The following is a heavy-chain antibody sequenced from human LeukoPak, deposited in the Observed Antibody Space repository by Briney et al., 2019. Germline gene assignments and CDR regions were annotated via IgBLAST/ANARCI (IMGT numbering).Heavy chain of an antibody. CDR3: ARDLGGYPFFMDV. CDR2: LDESGRP. J-gene: IGHJ6*03. V-gene: IGHV4-39*07. Sequence: NTSETLSLTCSISGGSTRSGRHHWAWVRQPPGKGLEFIGSLDESGRPYYNAPLKSRVTISEDSSGKQFSLNLSSVTAADTAVYYYARDLGGYPFFMDVWGRGTTVIVSS. CDR1: GGSTRSGRHH. D-gene: IGHD2-15*01.